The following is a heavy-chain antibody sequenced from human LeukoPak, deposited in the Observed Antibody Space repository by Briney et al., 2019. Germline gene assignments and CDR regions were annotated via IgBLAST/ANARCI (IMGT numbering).Heavy chain of an antibody. J-gene: IGHJ3*02. D-gene: IGHD5-18*01. CDR1: GGSISSYY. Sequence: SETLSLTCTVSGGSISSYYWSWIRQPPGKGLEWIGSIYYSGSTYYNPSLKSRVTISVDTSKNQFSLKLSSVTAADTAVYYCARDLDTAMAGGDAFDIWGQGTMVTVSS. CDR3: ARDLDTAMAGGDAFDI. CDR2: IYYSGST. V-gene: IGHV4-59*12.